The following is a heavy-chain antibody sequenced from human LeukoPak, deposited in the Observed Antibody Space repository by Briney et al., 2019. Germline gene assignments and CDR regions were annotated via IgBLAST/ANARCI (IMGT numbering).Heavy chain of an antibody. Sequence: ASVKVSCKASGYSFSSYSINWVRQAPGQGLEWMGWISAYNGNTNYAQKLQGRVTMTTDTSKSKAHMEVRRLTSDDTAMYYCARSDFYGSGSYGYYFYMDAWGKGPRVTVSS. V-gene: IGHV1-18*01. CDR3: ARSDFYGSGSYGYYFYMDA. CDR2: ISAYNGNT. CDR1: GYSFSSYS. D-gene: IGHD3-10*01. J-gene: IGHJ6*03.